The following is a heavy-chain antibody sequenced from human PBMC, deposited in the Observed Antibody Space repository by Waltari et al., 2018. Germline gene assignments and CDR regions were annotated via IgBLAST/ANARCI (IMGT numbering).Heavy chain of an antibody. CDR2: IYTSGST. CDR1: GGSLSSGSYY. CDR3: ARDLRVGAMYYFDY. D-gene: IGHD1-26*01. V-gene: IGHV4-61*02. J-gene: IGHJ4*02. Sequence: QVQLQESGPGLVKPSQTLSLTCTVSGGSLSSGSYYWSWLRQPAGKGLEWIGRIYTSGSTNYNPSLKSRVTISVDTSKNQFSLKLSSVTAADTAVYYCARDLRVGAMYYFDYWGQGTLVTVSS.